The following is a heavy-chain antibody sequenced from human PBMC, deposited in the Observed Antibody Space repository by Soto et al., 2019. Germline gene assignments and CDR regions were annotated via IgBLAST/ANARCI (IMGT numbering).Heavy chain of an antibody. D-gene: IGHD6-19*01. Sequence: KVSCKASGYTFTGYYMHWVRQAPGQGLEWMGWINPNSGGTNYAQKFQGRVTMTKDTSISTAYMELSRLRSDDTAVYYCARESSSGWSYYFDYWGQGTLVTVSS. CDR2: INPNSGGT. V-gene: IGHV1-2*02. CDR3: ARESSSGWSYYFDY. J-gene: IGHJ4*02. CDR1: GYTFTGYY.